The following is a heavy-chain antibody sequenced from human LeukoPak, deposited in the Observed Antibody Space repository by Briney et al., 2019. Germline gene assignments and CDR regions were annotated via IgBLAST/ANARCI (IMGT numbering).Heavy chain of an antibody. V-gene: IGHV3-66*01. CDR2: LYGGGST. J-gene: IGHJ4*02. Sequence: GGSLRLSCAASGFTVSSNYMSWVRQAPGKGLEWVSVLYGGGSTYYADSVKGRFTISRDNSKNTLYLQMSSLRAEDTAVYYCARAPLPTTSPGRDYWGQGTLVTVSS. D-gene: IGHD1-26*01. CDR1: GFTVSSNY. CDR3: ARAPLPTTSPGRDY.